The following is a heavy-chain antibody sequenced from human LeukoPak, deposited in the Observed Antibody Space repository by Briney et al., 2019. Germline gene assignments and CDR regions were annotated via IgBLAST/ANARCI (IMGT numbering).Heavy chain of an antibody. J-gene: IGHJ4*02. CDR1: GYTFINYY. Sequence: ASVKVSCKASGYTFINYYMHWVRQAPGQGLEWMGIINPSGGTTSYAQNFQGRVTMTRDTSISTAYMELSRLRSDDTAVYYCARGRGRVAAAGLPDYWGQGTLVTVSS. D-gene: IGHD6-13*01. CDR2: INPSGGTT. CDR3: ARGRGRVAAAGLPDY. V-gene: IGHV1-46*01.